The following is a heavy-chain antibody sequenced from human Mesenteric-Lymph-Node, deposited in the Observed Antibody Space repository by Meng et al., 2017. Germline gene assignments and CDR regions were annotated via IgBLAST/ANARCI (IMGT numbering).Heavy chain of an antibody. CDR1: GGSFSGYY. D-gene: IGHD2-2*01. Sequence: QVQLQQWGAGLLKSSETLSLTYAVYGGSFSGYYWSWIRQPPGKGLEWIGEINHSGSTNYNPSLKSRVTISVDTSKNQFSLKLSSVTAADTAVYYCARGNTIVPAAMGDYWGQGILVIVSS. V-gene: IGHV4-34*01. CDR2: INHSGST. J-gene: IGHJ4*02. CDR3: ARGNTIVPAAMGDY.